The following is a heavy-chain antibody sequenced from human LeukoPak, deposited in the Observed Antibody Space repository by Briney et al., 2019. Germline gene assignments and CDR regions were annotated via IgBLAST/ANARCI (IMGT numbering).Heavy chain of an antibody. J-gene: IGHJ5*02. CDR1: GYTFTSYY. CDR2: IIPILGIA. V-gene: IGHV1-69*04. Sequence: ASVKVSCKASGYTFTSYYMHWVRQAPGQGLEWMGRIIPILGIANYAQKFQGRVTITADKSTSTAYMELSSLRSEDTAVYYCARVISVGYCSGGSCYSWFDPWGQGTLVTVSS. CDR3: ARVISVGYCSGGSCYSWFDP. D-gene: IGHD2-15*01.